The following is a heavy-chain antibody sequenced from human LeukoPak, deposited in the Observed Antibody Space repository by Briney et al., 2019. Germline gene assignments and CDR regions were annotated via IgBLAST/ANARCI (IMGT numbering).Heavy chain of an antibody. D-gene: IGHD3-22*01. CDR1: GGSISSYY. J-gene: IGHJ5*02. CDR2: INTSGST. Sequence: SETLSLTCTVSGGSISSYYWSWIRQPAGKGLEWIGRINTSGSTKYNPSLKSRVTMSVDTSKNQFSLKLRSVTAADTAVYYCARHKDSSGYNWFDPWGQGTLVTVSS. V-gene: IGHV4-4*07. CDR3: ARHKDSSGYNWFDP.